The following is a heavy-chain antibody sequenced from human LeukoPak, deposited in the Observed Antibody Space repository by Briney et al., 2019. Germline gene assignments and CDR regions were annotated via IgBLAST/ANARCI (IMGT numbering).Heavy chain of an antibody. D-gene: IGHD3-3*01. CDR3: AKLHGDFCSSRVFDY. J-gene: IGHJ4*02. V-gene: IGHV3-23*01. CDR2: ISGSGGST. Sequence: GGSLRLSCAASGFTFSSYAMSWVRQAPGKGLEWVSAISGSGGSTYYADSVKGRFTISRDNSKNTLYLQMNSLRAEDTAVYYCAKLHGDFCSSRVFDYWGQGTLVTVSS. CDR1: GFTFSSYA.